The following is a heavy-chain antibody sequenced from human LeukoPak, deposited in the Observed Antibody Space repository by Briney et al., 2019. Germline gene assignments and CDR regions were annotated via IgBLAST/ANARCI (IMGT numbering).Heavy chain of an antibody. CDR2: ILTDGNSK. CDR1: GFIFHDFS. D-gene: IGHD1-1*01. J-gene: IGHJ4*02. V-gene: IGHV3-30*04. Sequence: PGGSLRLSCVVSGFIFHDFSMHWVRQAPGKGLEWVAIILTDGNSKFSADSVKGRFTISRDNSKNTLYLQMNSLRPEDTAVYYCARYLTNNWTFDYGGQGTLVIVSS. CDR3: ARYLTNNWTFDY.